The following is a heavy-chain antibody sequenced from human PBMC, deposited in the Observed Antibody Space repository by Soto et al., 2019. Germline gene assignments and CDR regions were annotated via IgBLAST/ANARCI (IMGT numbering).Heavy chain of an antibody. J-gene: IGHJ5*02. CDR1: GFTFDDYA. CDR2: ISWNGGRT. Sequence: EVHLVESGGGLAQPGRSLRLSCAASGFTFDDYAMYWVRQSPGKGLECVSVISWNGGRTAYADSVKGRFTISRDNAYNSLYLQMDSLRAEDSALYFCAKGGSASFIAPAGRDNWFDPWGQGTLVTVSS. V-gene: IGHV3-9*01. CDR3: AKGGSASFIAPAGRDNWFDP. D-gene: IGHD6-13*01.